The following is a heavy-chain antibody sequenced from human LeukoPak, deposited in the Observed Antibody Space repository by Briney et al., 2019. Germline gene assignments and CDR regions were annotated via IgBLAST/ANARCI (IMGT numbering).Heavy chain of an antibody. CDR1: GGSISSGGYY. CDR3: ARVDRASSYAYPHQWYFDL. CDR2: IYYSGST. Sequence: PSETLSLTCTVSGGSISSGGYYWSWIRQHPGKGLEWIGYIYYSGSTYYNPSLKSRVTISVDTSKNQFSLKLSSVTAADTAFYYCARVDRASSYAYPHQWYFDLWGPGTLVAVSS. V-gene: IGHV4-31*03. D-gene: IGHD3-16*01. J-gene: IGHJ2*01.